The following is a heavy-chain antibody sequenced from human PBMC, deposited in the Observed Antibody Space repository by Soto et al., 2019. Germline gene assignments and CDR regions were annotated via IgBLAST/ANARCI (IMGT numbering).Heavy chain of an antibody. CDR1: GYSFTSYW. CDR3: ARHVIMGRGELRGFDY. V-gene: IGHV5-51*01. J-gene: IGHJ4*02. Sequence: GESLKISCKGSGYSFTSYWIGWVRQMPGKGLEWMGIIYPGDSDTRYSPSFQGQVTISADKSISTAYLQWSSLKASDTAMYYCARHVIMGRGELRGFDYWGQGTLVTVSS. CDR2: IYPGDSDT. D-gene: IGHD1-26*01.